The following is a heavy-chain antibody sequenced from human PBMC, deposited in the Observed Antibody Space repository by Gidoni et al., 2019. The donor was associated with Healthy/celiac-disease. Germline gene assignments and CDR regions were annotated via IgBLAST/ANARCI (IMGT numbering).Heavy chain of an antibody. Sequence: QVTLKESGPVLMKPTETLTLTCTVSGFSLSNARMGVRWIRQPPGKALEWLAHIFPNDEKSYSTSLKSRLTISKDTSKSQVVLTMTNMDPVDTATYYCARLPTVTQDFDYWGQGTLVTVSS. CDR3: ARLPTVTQDFDY. CDR2: IFPNDEK. V-gene: IGHV2-26*01. D-gene: IGHD4-17*01. J-gene: IGHJ4*02. CDR1: GFSLSNARMG.